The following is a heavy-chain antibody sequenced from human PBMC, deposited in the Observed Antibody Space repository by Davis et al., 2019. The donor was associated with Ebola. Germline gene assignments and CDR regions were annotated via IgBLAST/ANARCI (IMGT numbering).Heavy chain of an antibody. Sequence: GTLSLTCAVSGSTYSHSDFTLTPSSPGTALGSASFVSLSGITIYYADSVKGRFTTSRDNAKNSLYLQMNSLRAEDTALYYCAKTMVQVRFNDGRDVWGQGTTVTVSS. CDR3: AKTMVQVRFNDGRDV. CDR2: VSLSGITI. CDR1: GSTYSHSD. D-gene: IGHD3-10*01. V-gene: IGHV3-11*01. J-gene: IGHJ6*02.